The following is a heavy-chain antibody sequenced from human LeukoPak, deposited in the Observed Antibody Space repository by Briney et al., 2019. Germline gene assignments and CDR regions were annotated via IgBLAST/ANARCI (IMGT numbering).Heavy chain of an antibody. CDR2: INPNSGGT. V-gene: IGHV1-2*02. Sequence: ASVKVSCKASGYTFTGYYMHWVRQAPGQGLEWMGWINPNSGGTNYAQKFQGRVTMTRDTSISTAYMELSRLRSGDTAVYYCARVEEDDFWSGYYDYWGQGALVTVSS. CDR1: GYTFTGYY. J-gene: IGHJ4*02. D-gene: IGHD3-3*01. CDR3: ARVEEDDFWSGYYDY.